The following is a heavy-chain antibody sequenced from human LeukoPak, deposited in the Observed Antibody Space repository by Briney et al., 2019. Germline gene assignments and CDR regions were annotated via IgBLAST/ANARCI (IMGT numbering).Heavy chain of an antibody. J-gene: IGHJ4*02. CDR3: ARGRRVTMVRGPWYFDY. Sequence: SETLSLTCTVSGGSISSYYWSWIRQPAGKGLEWIGRIYTSGSTNYNPSLKSRVTMSVDTSKNQFSLKLSSVTAADTAVYYCARGRRVTMVRGPWYFDYWGQGTLVTVSS. D-gene: IGHD3-10*01. V-gene: IGHV4-4*07. CDR1: GGSISSYY. CDR2: IYTSGST.